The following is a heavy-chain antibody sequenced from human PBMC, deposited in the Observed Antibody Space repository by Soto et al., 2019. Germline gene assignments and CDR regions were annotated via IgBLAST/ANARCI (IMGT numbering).Heavy chain of an antibody. V-gene: IGHV3-53*02. D-gene: IGHD2-15*01. CDR1: GFTVSSNY. CDR3: ASCGGGSCYAPFAFDI. CDR2: IYSGGST. Sequence: EVQLVETGGGLIQPGGSLRLSCAASGFTVSSNYMSWVRQAPGKGLEWVSVIYSGGSTYYADSVKGRFTIARDNSKNTLYLQMNSLRAEDTAVYYCASCGGGSCYAPFAFDIWGQGTMVTVSS. J-gene: IGHJ3*02.